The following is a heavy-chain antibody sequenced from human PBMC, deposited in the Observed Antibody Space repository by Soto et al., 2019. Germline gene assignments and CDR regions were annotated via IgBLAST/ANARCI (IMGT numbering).Heavy chain of an antibody. V-gene: IGHV4-39*01. J-gene: IGHJ6*02. CDR3: ASDPHFSSGWTISDYYYYGMDV. Sequence: SETLSLTCTVSGGSISSSSYYWGWIRQPPGKGLEWIGSIYYSGSTYYNPSLKSRVTISVDTSKNQFSLKLSSVTAADTAVYYCASDPHFSSGWTISDYYYYGMDVWGQGTTVTVSS. CDR1: GGSISSSSYY. D-gene: IGHD6-19*01. CDR2: IYYSGST.